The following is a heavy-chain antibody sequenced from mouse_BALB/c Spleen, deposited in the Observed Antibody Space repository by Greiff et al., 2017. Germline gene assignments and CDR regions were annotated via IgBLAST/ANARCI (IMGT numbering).Heavy chain of an antibody. CDR1: GFSLSTYGSA. CDR2: IGSDDSK. V-gene: IGHV8-8-1*01. J-gene: IGHJ3*01. D-gene: IGHD1-2*01. Sequence: QVPLKVSGPGILQPSQTLSLTCSFSGFSLSTYGSAVNWLRHPSGKGLEWLALIGSDDSKHYNPFLKSRITISKDTSNSQVFLKITSVDTEDSATYYCANSNSLLRLKFAYWGQGTLVTVSA. CDR3: ANSNSLLRLKFAY.